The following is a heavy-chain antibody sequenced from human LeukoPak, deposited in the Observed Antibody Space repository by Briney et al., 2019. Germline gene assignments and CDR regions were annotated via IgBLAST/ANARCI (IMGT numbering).Heavy chain of an antibody. CDR1: GFSFSSYA. D-gene: IGHD6-19*01. V-gene: IGHV3-64*01. CDR2: ISNNGDST. Sequence: GGSLRLSCAASGFSFSSYAMYWVRQAPGKGLEFVSGISNNGDSTYYANSVKGRFTISRDNSKNTVYLQMGSLRAEDMAVYYCARASGWYGGDYWGQGTLVTVSS. J-gene: IGHJ4*02. CDR3: ARASGWYGGDY.